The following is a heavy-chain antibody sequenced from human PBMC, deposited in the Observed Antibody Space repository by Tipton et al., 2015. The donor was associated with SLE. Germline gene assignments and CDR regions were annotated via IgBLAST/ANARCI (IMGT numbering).Heavy chain of an antibody. V-gene: IGHV4-59*11. CDR1: GGSISSHY. Sequence: TLSLTCTVSGGSISSHYWSWIRRPPGKALEWIAYINYSGSTNYNPPLKSRVTMSVDTSKNQFSLKLSSVTAADTAVYYCARRRGSSWYEDYFDHWGQGALVTVSS. CDR3: ARRRGSSWYEDYFDH. J-gene: IGHJ4*02. D-gene: IGHD6-13*01. CDR2: INYSGST.